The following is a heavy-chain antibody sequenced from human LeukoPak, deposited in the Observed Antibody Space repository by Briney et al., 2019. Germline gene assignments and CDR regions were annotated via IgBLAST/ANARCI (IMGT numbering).Heavy chain of an antibody. D-gene: IGHD6-19*01. CDR2: ISYDGGNK. V-gene: IGHV3-30-3*01. J-gene: IGHJ4*02. CDR1: GFTFSSYA. CDR3: ARDPDSSGWYRWAGYFDY. Sequence: AGGSLRLSCAASGFTFSSYAMHWVRQAPGKGLEWVAVISYDGGNKYYADSVKGRFTISRDNSKNTLYLQMNSLRAEATAVYYCARDPDSSGWYRWAGYFDYWGQGTLVTVSS.